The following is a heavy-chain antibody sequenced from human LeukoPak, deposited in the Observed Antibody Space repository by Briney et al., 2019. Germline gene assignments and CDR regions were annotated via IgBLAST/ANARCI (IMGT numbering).Heavy chain of an antibody. V-gene: IGHV1-69*13. CDR2: IIPIFGTA. CDR3: ARGEDEEQQLSPFDY. CDR1: GGTFSSYA. J-gene: IGHJ4*02. Sequence: SVKVSCKASGGTFSSYAISWVRQAPGQGLEWMGGIIPIFGTANYAQKFQGRVTIAADESTSTAYMELSSLRSEDTAVYYCARGEDEEQQLSPFDYWGQGTLVTVSS. D-gene: IGHD6-13*01.